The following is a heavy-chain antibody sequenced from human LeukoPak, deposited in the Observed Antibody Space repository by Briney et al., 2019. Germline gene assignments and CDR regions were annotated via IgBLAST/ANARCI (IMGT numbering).Heavy chain of an antibody. D-gene: IGHD3-10*01. Sequence: SVKVSCKASGYTFTSYAISWVRQAPGQGLEWMGGIIPIFGTANYAQKFQGRVTITADESTSTAYMELSSLRSEDTAVYYCARDGHYYGSGSYYHDYYYYYMDVWGKGTTVTISS. V-gene: IGHV1-69*13. CDR2: IIPIFGTA. CDR3: ARDGHYYGSGSYYHDYYYYYMDV. J-gene: IGHJ6*03. CDR1: GYTFTSYA.